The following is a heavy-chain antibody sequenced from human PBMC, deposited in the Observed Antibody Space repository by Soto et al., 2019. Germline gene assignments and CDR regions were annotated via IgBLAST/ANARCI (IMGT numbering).Heavy chain of an antibody. D-gene: IGHD2-2*01. CDR3: ARSDCSSTSCNAPYYYYGMDV. V-gene: IGHV3-53*01. CDR2: IYSGGST. J-gene: IGHJ6*02. CDR1: GFTVSSNY. Sequence: GGSLRLSCAASGFTVSSNYMSWVRRAPGKGLEWVSVIYSGGSTYYADSVKGRLTISRGNSKDTLYLQMNSLRAEDTAVYYCARSDCSSTSCNAPYYYYGMDVWGQGTTVTVSS.